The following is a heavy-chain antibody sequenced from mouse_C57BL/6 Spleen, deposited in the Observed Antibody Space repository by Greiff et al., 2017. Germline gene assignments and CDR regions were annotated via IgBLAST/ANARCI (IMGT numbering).Heavy chain of an antibody. Sequence: QVQLQQSGAELVRPGTSVKVSCKASGYAFTNYLIEWVKQRPGHGLEWIGVINPGLGGTNYNEKFKGKATLTADKSSSTAYMQLSSLTSEDSAVYFGATLLLRDYAMDYWGQGTSVTVSS. D-gene: IGHD1-1*01. V-gene: IGHV1-54*01. J-gene: IGHJ4*01. CDR1: GYAFTNYL. CDR3: ATLLLRDYAMDY. CDR2: INPGLGGT.